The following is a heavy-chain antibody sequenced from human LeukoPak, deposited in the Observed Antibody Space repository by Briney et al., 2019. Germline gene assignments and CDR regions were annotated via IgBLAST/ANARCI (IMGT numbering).Heavy chain of an antibody. J-gene: IGHJ4*02. Sequence: ALVKVSCKTSGYTFTTYYIHWVRQAPGQGLEWMGSIYCSDGSTIYGQKFQGRVTITRDTSTSTVYMDLSGLRSEDTAVYYCARDWELTYWGQGTLVTVSS. V-gene: IGHV1-46*01. CDR3: ARDWELTY. CDR1: GYTFTTYY. CDR2: IYCSDGST. D-gene: IGHD1-7*01.